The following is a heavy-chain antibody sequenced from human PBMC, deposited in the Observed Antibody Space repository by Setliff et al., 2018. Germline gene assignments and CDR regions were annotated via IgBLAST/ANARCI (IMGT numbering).Heavy chain of an antibody. J-gene: IGHJ6*02. V-gene: IGHV4-39*07. CDR1: GGSISSSDHY. CDR3: VRDRTAYSYGLDV. Sequence: PSETLSLTCSVSGGSISSSDHYWGWLRQPPGKGLEWIANIYFNGNTNRKPSLKSRVTISIDTSKNQFSLRLSSVTAADTATYYCVRDRTAYSYGLDVWAQGTTVTVSS. D-gene: IGHD5-18*01. CDR2: IYFNGNT.